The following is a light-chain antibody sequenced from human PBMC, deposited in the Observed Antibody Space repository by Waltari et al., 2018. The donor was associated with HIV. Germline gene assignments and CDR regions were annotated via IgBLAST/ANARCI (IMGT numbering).Light chain of an antibody. V-gene: IGLV3-10*01. CDR1: ALPKKY. CDR3: YSRDTSGIHFV. J-gene: IGLJ1*01. CDR2: DDT. Sequence: SYELTQPPSVSVSPGQTARITCYGDALPKKYAYWYQQKSGQSPILVIYDDTKRPSGIPGRFSGSTSGTMATLTISGAQVEDEADYYCYSRDTSGIHFVFGTGTKVTVL.